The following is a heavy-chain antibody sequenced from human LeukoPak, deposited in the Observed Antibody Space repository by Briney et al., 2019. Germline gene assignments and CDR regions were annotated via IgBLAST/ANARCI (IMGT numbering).Heavy chain of an antibody. V-gene: IGHV3-21*01. D-gene: IGHD1-26*01. J-gene: IGHJ4*02. CDR2: ITSGGYI. CDR1: GFTFRNYN. CDR3: ATYSGTYRDH. Sequence: GSLGLSCVASGFTFRNYNLNWVRQAPGKGLEWVSSITSGGYIFSADSVKGRFTISRDNTKNSLYLQMSSLRAEDTAVYYCATYSGTYRDHWGQGTLVTVSS.